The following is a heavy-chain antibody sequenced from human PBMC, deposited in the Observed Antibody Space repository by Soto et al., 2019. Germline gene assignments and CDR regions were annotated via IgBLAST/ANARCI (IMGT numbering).Heavy chain of an antibody. CDR3: ARPFMITFGGVIANDAFDI. J-gene: IGHJ3*02. D-gene: IGHD3-16*02. Sequence: PGGSLRLSCAASGFTVSSNYMSWVRQAPGKGLEWVAVMSYDGSNKYYADSVKGRFTISRDNSKNTLYLQMGSLRAEDMAVYYCARPFMITFGGVIANDAFDIWGQGTMVTVSS. V-gene: IGHV3-30*14. CDR2: MSYDGSNK. CDR1: GFTVSSNY.